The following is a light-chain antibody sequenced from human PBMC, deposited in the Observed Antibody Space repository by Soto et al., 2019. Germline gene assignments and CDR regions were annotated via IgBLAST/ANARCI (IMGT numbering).Light chain of an antibody. CDR3: CSYAGSSTDVV. CDR2: EGS. V-gene: IGLV2-23*01. J-gene: IGLJ2*01. CDR1: SSDVGSYNL. Sequence: QSALTQPASVSGSPGQSITISSTGTSSDVGSYNLVSWYQQHPGKAPKLMIYEGSKRPSGVSNRFSGSKSGNTASLTISGLQAEDEADYYCCSYAGSSTDVVFGGGTKLTVL.